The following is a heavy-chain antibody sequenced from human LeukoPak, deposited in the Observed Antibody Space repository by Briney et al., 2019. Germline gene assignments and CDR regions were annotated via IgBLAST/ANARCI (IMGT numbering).Heavy chain of an antibody. J-gene: IGHJ4*02. D-gene: IGHD2-15*01. CDR1: GFTFSTYW. Sequence: GGSLRLSCAASGFTFSTYWMSWVRQAPGKGLEWVANIHQDGNEKYYVDSVKGRFTISRDNARSSLYLQMNSLRAEDTAVYYCARGDKFSGDYWGQGTLVTVSS. CDR2: IHQDGNEK. V-gene: IGHV3-7*04. CDR3: ARGDKFSGDY.